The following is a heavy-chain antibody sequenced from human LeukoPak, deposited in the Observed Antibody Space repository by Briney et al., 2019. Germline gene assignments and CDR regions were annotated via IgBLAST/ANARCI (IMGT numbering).Heavy chain of an antibody. D-gene: IGHD4-17*01. V-gene: IGHV4-61*02. CDR2: IYTSGST. CDR1: GGSISSGSYY. CDR3: ARLPTTVTPSS. Sequence: SQTLSLTCTVSGGSISSGSYYWSWIRQPAGKGLEWIGRIYTSGSTNYNPSLKSRVTISVDTSKNQFSLKLSSVTAADTAVYYCARLPTTVTPSSWGQGTLVTVSS. J-gene: IGHJ4*02.